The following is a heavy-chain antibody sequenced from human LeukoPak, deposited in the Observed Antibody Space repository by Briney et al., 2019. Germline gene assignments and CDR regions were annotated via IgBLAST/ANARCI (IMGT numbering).Heavy chain of an antibody. CDR2: VNREGTTS. J-gene: IGHJ4*02. V-gene: IGHV3-74*01. Sequence: GGSLRLSCAASGFTFSTYWMHWVRQVPGKGLVWVSRVNREGTTSAYADSVKGRFTISRDNDKNTLYLQMNSLRVEDTAVYYCARDVDWILFDYWGLGTLVTVSS. CDR3: ARDVDWILFDY. D-gene: IGHD3-9*01. CDR1: GFTFSTYW.